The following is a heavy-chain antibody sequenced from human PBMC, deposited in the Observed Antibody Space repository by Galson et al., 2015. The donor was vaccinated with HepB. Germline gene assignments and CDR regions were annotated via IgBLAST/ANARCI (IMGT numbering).Heavy chain of an antibody. CDR3: ARGYDYSNWFDP. J-gene: IGHJ5*02. CDR2: IYHSGST. D-gene: IGHD4-11*01. Sequence: LSLTCAVSGGSISSGGYSWSWIRQPPGKGLEWIGYIYHSGSTYYNPSLRSRVTISVDRSKNQFSLKLSSVTAADTAVYYCARGYDYSNWFDPWGQGTLVTVSS. V-gene: IGHV4-30-2*01. CDR1: GGSISSGGYS.